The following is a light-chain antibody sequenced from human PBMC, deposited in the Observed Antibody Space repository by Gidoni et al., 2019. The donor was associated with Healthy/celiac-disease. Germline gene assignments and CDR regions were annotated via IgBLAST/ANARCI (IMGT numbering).Light chain of an antibody. J-gene: IGKJ5*01. CDR1: QSVSSD. CDR2: YSS. CDR3: QHRSNWPPIT. V-gene: IGKV3-11*01. Sequence: EIVLTQYTATLSLSPGERATLSCRASQSVSSDLAWYQQKPAQSPRLLIYYSSTRATGITARFSVSGSCTYFTLTLSSLDPEYFAVYYCQHRSNWPPITFGQWTRLEIK.